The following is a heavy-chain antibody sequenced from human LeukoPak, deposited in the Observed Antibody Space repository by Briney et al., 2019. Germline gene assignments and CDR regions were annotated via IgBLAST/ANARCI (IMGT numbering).Heavy chain of an antibody. Sequence: PSETLSLTCTVSGGSISSYYWSWIRQPPGKGLEWIGYIYYSGSTNYNPSLKSRVTISVDTSKNQFSLKLSSVTAADTAVYYCARHSYYVWFGELFDYWGQGTLVTVSS. J-gene: IGHJ4*02. CDR1: GGSISSYY. D-gene: IGHD3-10*01. CDR2: IYYSGST. V-gene: IGHV4-59*08. CDR3: ARHSYYVWFGELFDY.